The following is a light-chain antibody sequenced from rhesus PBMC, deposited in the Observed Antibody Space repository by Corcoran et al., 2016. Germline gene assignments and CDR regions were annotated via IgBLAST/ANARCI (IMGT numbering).Light chain of an antibody. V-gene: IGKV2-91*01. CDR2: LGS. Sequence: DIVMTQTPLSLPVTPGEPASISCRSSQSLLHSNGSTYLFWYLQKPCQSPQLLIYLGSNRAFGVPDRVSGRGSGTDFTLKISRVEAEDVGVYYFLQDIQLPFTFGPGTKLDIK. J-gene: IGKJ3*01. CDR1: QSLLHSNGSTY. CDR3: LQDIQLPFT.